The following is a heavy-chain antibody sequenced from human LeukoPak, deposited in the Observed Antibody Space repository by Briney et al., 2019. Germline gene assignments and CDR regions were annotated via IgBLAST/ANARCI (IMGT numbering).Heavy chain of an antibody. V-gene: IGHV1-46*01. CDR1: GYTFTSYY. CDR3: ARGSRAGALDI. J-gene: IGHJ3*02. Sequence: ASVKVSCKASGYTFTSYYMHWVRQAPGQGLEWMGIINPSGGSTSYAQKFQGRVTMTRDTSISTAYMELRRLRYDDTAVHYCARGSRAGALDIWGQGTMVTVSS. D-gene: IGHD6-13*01. CDR2: INPSGGST.